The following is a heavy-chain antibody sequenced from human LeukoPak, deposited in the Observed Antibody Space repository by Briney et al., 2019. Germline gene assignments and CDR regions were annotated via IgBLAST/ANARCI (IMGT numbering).Heavy chain of an antibody. J-gene: IGHJ4*02. CDR3: ASHDYGDYASFDY. D-gene: IGHD4-17*01. V-gene: IGHV3-7*03. CDR2: IKQNGDEK. Sequence: GGSLRLSCVASVFTFSRYWMSWVRQAPWKGLEWVANIKQNGDEKHYVDFVKGRFTISRDNAKNSLYLQMNSLRAEDTAVYYCASHDYGDYASFDYWGQGTLVTVSS. CDR1: VFTFSRYW.